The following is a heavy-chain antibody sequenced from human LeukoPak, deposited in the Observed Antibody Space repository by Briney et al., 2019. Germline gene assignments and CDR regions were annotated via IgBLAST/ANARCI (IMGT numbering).Heavy chain of an antibody. Sequence: GGCLRLSCAASGFTFSDYYMSWIRQAPGKGLEWVSYISSSGSTIYYADSVKGRFTISRDNAKNSLYLQMNSLRAEDTAVYYCARDRIAIVSGMDVWGQGTTVTVSS. CDR2: ISSSGSTI. D-gene: IGHD2-21*01. J-gene: IGHJ6*02. CDR1: GFTFSDYY. V-gene: IGHV3-11*01. CDR3: ARDRIAIVSGMDV.